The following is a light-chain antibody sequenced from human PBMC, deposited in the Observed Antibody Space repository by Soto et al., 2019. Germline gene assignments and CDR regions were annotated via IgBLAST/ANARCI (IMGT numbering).Light chain of an antibody. CDR2: GNV. CDR1: SSNIGAGYD. V-gene: IGLV1-40*01. CDR3: QSYDRSLSGYV. J-gene: IGLJ1*01. Sequence: QPVLTQPPSVSGAPGQRVTISCTGSSSNIGAGYDVHWYQQLPGTAPKLLIYGNVNRPSGVPDRFSGSKSGTSASLAIAGLQTEDEADYYCQSYDRSLSGYVFGTGTKLTVL.